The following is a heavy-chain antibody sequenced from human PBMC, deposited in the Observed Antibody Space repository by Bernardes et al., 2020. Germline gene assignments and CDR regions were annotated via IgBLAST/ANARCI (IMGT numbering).Heavy chain of an antibody. CDR2: INSDGIST. CDR1: GFTFSSYY. D-gene: IGHD4-4*01. CDR3: ARVLVQYGAFDH. Sequence: GGSLRLSCAASGFTFSSYYMHWVRQAPGKGPVWVSRINSDGISTNYADSVKGRFTISRDNAKNTLYLQMNSLRAEDTAVYYCARVLVQYGAFDHWGQGTLVTVSS. V-gene: IGHV3-74*01. J-gene: IGHJ4*02.